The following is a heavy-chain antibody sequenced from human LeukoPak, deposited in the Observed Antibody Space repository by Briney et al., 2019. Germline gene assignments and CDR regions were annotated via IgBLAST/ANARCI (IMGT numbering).Heavy chain of an antibody. CDR3: ASLSYYDSSGAFDY. J-gene: IGHJ4*02. CDR2: AYSGDSDT. V-gene: IGHV5-51*01. D-gene: IGHD3-22*01. CDR1: GYSFTSYW. Sequence: GESLKISCKGSGYSFTSYWIGWVRQMPGKGLEWMGIAYSGDSDTKYSPSFQGQVTISAGKSISTAYLQWSSLKASDTAMYYCASLSYYDSSGAFDYWGQGTLVTVSS.